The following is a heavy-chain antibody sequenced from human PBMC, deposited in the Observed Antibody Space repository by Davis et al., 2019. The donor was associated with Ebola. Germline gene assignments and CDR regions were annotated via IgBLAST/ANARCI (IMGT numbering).Heavy chain of an antibody. CDR3: AREMWELSRGDAFDI. V-gene: IGHV3-21*01. J-gene: IGHJ3*02. D-gene: IGHD1-26*01. Sequence: GGSLRLSCAASGFIFSSYTMNWVRQAPGKGLEWVSSISSSSRNIYYADSVKGRFTISRDNAENSLFLQMNSLRAEDTALYYCAREMWELSRGDAFDIWGQGTMVTVSS. CDR1: GFIFSSYT. CDR2: ISSSSRNI.